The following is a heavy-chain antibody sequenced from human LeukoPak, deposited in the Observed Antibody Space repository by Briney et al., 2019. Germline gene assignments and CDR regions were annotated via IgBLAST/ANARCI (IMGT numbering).Heavy chain of an antibody. Sequence: KSGGSLRLSCAASGFTFSDYYMSWIRQAPGKGLEWVSYISSSGSTIYYADSVKGRFTISRDNAKNSLYLQMNSLRAEDTAVYYCARGSGVVPAAVRYYYYGMDVWGQGTTVTVSS. D-gene: IGHD2-2*01. V-gene: IGHV3-11*01. J-gene: IGHJ6*02. CDR2: ISSSGSTI. CDR3: ARGSGVVPAAVRYYYYGMDV. CDR1: GFTFSDYY.